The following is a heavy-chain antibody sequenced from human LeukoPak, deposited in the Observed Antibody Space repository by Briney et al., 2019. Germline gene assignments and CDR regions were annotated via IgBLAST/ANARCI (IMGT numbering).Heavy chain of an antibody. D-gene: IGHD2-2*01. CDR2: ISSNGGST. CDR3: AGGYCSSTSCYPTDY. V-gene: IGHV3-64*01. J-gene: IGHJ4*02. CDR1: GFTFSSYA. Sequence: PGGSLRLSCAASGFTFSSYAMHWVRQAPGKGLEYVSAISSNGGSTYYANSVKGRFTISRDNSKNTLYLQMGSPRAEDMAVYYCAGGYCSSTSCYPTDYWGQGTLVTVSS.